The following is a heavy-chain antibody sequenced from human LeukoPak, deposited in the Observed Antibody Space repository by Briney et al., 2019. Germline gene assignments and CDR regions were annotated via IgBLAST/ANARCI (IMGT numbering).Heavy chain of an antibody. CDR3: ASTHTAMVTSFDY. V-gene: IGHV4-39*07. CDR2: IYYSGST. CDR1: GGSISSSIYY. Sequence: PETLSLTCTVSGGSISSSIYYWGWIRQPPGKGLEWIGSIYYSGSTYYNPSLKSRVTISVDTSKNQFSLKLSSVTAADTAVYYCASTHTAMVTSFDYWGQGTLVTVSS. D-gene: IGHD5-18*01. J-gene: IGHJ4*02.